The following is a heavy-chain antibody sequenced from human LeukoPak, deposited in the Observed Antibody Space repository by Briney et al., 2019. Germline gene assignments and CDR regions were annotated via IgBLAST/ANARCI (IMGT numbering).Heavy chain of an antibody. V-gene: IGHV3-23*01. J-gene: IGHJ4*02. CDR3: AKRYSGTSGLYNFDY. D-gene: IGHD1-26*01. Sequence: GGSLRLSCVASGFTSSSYSMGWVRQTPGKGLEWVSVVGISGSPTFYADSVKGHFTISRDNSRNTLYLQMNSLRAEDTAVYYCAKRYSGTSGLYNFDYWGQGTLVTVSS. CDR1: GFTSSSYS. CDR2: VGISGSPT.